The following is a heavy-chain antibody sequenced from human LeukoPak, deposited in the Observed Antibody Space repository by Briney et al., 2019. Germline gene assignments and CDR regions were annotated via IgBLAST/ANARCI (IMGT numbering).Heavy chain of an antibody. CDR2: ISGSGGST. V-gene: IGHV3-23*01. CDR3: ARDLSYIVATGYFDY. D-gene: IGHD5-12*01. Sequence: GGSLRLSCAASGFTFSSYAMSWVRQAPGKGLEWVSAISGSGGSTYYADSVKGRFTISRDNSKNTLYLQMNSLRAEDTAVYYCARDLSYIVATGYFDYWGQGTLVTVSS. J-gene: IGHJ4*02. CDR1: GFTFSSYA.